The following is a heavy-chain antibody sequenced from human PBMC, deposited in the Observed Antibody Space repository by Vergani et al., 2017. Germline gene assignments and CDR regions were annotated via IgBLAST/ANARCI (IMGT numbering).Heavy chain of an antibody. D-gene: IGHD1-14*01. CDR3: GRDGGTGRDWYFDL. CDR2: IYTSGAT. J-gene: IGHJ2*01. V-gene: IGHV4-61*02. Sequence: QVQLQESGPGLVKPSQTLSLTCTVSGGSFSTGGQSWTWLRQSAGKGLEWIGRIYTSGATNYNPSLRSRAIMSVDASKNQFSLKLSSVTAADTAVYYCGRDGGTGRDWYFDLWGRGTLVTVSS. CDR1: GGSFSTGGQS.